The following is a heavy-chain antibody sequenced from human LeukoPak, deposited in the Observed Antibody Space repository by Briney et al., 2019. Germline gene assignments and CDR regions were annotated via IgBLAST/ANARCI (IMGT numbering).Heavy chain of an antibody. D-gene: IGHD3-3*01. J-gene: IGHJ5*02. Sequence: SSETLSLTCTVSGGSISSGSYYWSWIRQPAGKGLEWIGRIYTSGSTNYNPSLKSRVTISVDTSKNQFSLKLSSVTAADTAVYYCARDGTYYDFWSGYETGHWFDPWGQGTLVTVSS. CDR1: GGSISSGSYY. CDR3: ARDGTYYDFWSGYETGHWFDP. CDR2: IYTSGST. V-gene: IGHV4-61*02.